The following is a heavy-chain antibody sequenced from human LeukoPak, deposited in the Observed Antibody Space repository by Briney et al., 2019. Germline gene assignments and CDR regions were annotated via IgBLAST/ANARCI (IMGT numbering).Heavy chain of an antibody. J-gene: IGHJ6*03. CDR3: ARVGYCSSTSCYTGYYYMDV. Sequence: PSETLSLTCTVSGGSISSYYWSWIRQPPGEGLEWIGYIYYSGSTNYNPSLKSRVTISVDTSKNQFSLKLSSVTAADTAVYYCARVGYCSSTSCYTGYYYMDVWGKGTTVTVSS. V-gene: IGHV4-59*01. D-gene: IGHD2-2*02. CDR1: GGSISSYY. CDR2: IYYSGST.